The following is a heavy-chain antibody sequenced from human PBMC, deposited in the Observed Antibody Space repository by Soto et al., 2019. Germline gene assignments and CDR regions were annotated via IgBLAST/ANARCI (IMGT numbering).Heavy chain of an antibody. CDR1: GFTFDDYG. Sequence: GGSLRLSCAASGFTFDDYGMSWVRQAPGKGLEWVSGINWNGGSTGYADSVKGRFTISRDNAKNSLYLQMNSPRAEDTALYYCARSILRYFDWSPRPNYYYGMDVWGQGTTVTVSS. CDR3: ARSILRYFDWSPRPNYYYGMDV. V-gene: IGHV3-20*04. J-gene: IGHJ6*02. D-gene: IGHD3-9*01. CDR2: INWNGGST.